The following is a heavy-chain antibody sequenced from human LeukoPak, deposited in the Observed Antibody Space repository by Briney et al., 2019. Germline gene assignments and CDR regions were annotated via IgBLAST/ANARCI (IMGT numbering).Heavy chain of an antibody. V-gene: IGHV3-20*04. CDR1: GFTFDDYG. D-gene: IGHD3-22*01. Sequence: GGSLRLSCAASGFTFDDYGMSWVRQAPGKGLEWVSGINWNGGSTGYADSVKGRFTISRDNSKNTLYLQMNSLRAEDTAIYYCAKRGYDSSGYYFDYWGQGTLVTVSS. J-gene: IGHJ4*02. CDR3: AKRGYDSSGYYFDY. CDR2: INWNGGST.